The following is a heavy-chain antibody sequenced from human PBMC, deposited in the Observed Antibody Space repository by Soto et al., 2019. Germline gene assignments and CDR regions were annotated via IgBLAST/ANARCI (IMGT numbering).Heavy chain of an antibody. CDR3: ARAGSSGYYYDYYYGMDV. Sequence: SETLSLTCTVSGGSISSYYWSWIRQPPGKGLEWTGYVYYSGSTNYNPSLKSRVTISVDTSKNQFSLKLSSVTAADTAVYYCARAGSSGYYYDYYYGMDVWGQGTTVTVSS. D-gene: IGHD3-22*01. CDR1: GGSISSYY. CDR2: VYYSGST. V-gene: IGHV4-59*01. J-gene: IGHJ6*02.